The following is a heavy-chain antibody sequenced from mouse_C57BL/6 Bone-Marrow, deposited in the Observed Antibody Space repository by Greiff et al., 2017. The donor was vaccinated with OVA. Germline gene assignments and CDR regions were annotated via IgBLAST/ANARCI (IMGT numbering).Heavy chain of an antibody. CDR1: GYTFTSYG. D-gene: IGHD1-1*01. CDR2: IYPRSGNT. Sequence: QVQLQQSGAELARPGASVKLSCKASGYTFTSYGISWVKQRTGQGLEWIGEIYPRSGNTYYNEKFKGKATLTADKSSSTAYMELRSLTSEDSAVYFWARGYYGRYAMDYWGQGTSVTVSS. CDR3: ARGYYGRYAMDY. V-gene: IGHV1-81*01. J-gene: IGHJ4*01.